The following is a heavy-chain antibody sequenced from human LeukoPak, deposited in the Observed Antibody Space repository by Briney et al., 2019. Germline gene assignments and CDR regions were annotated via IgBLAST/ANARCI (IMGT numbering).Heavy chain of an antibody. CDR1: GYSSTSYW. J-gene: IGHJ4*02. Sequence: GESLRISCKGSGYSSTSYWISWVRQMPGKGLEWMGRIDPSDSYTNYSPSFQGHVTISADKSISTAYLQWSSLKASDTAMYYCARGERGYCSSTSCWAYFDYWGQGTLVTVSS. D-gene: IGHD2-2*01. CDR2: IDPSDSYT. CDR3: ARGERGYCSSTSCWAYFDY. V-gene: IGHV5-10-1*01.